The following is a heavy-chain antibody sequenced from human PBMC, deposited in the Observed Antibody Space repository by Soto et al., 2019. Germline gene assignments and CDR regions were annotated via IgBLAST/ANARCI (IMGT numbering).Heavy chain of an antibody. CDR1: GGTFSSYA. J-gene: IGHJ5*02. CDR2: IIPIFGTA. Sequence: SVKVSCKASGGTFSSYAISWVRQAPGQGLEWMGGIIPIFGTANYAQKFQGRVTITADESTSTAYMELSSLRSEDTAVYYCARXRKYCTNGVCYNRWFDPWGQGTLVTVSS. D-gene: IGHD2-8*01. V-gene: IGHV1-69*13. CDR3: ARXRKYCTNGVCYNRWFDP.